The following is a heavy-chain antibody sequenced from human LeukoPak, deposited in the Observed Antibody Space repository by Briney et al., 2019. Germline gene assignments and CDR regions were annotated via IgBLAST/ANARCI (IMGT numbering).Heavy chain of an antibody. CDR3: ARYIVSYPHDAFDI. Sequence: SETLSLTCTVSGGSISSYYWSWIRQPPGKGLEWTAYIYYSGSTSYNPSLKSRVTISVDTSKKQFSLKLSSVTAADTAFYYCARYIVSYPHDAFDIWGQGTMVTVSS. V-gene: IGHV4-59*01. J-gene: IGHJ3*02. D-gene: IGHD1-26*01. CDR2: IYYSGST. CDR1: GGSISSYY.